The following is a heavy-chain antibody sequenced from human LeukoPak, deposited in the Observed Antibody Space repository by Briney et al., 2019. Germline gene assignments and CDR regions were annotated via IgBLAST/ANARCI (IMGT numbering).Heavy chain of an antibody. CDR1: GGTFSSYA. Sequence: ASVKVSCKASGGTFSSYAIIWVRQAPGQGLEWMGWISAYNGNTNYAQKLQGKVTMTTDTSTSTAYMELRSLRSDDTAVYYCARFTMVRGVITPRDNNWFDPWGQGTLVTVSS. V-gene: IGHV1-18*01. J-gene: IGHJ5*02. D-gene: IGHD3-10*01. CDR3: ARFTMVRGVITPRDNNWFDP. CDR2: ISAYNGNT.